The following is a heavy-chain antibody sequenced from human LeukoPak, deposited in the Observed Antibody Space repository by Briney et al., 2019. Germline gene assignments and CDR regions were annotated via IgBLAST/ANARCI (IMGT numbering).Heavy chain of an antibody. V-gene: IGHV3-23*01. D-gene: IGHD3-9*01. CDR1: GFTFSSYA. Sequence: GGSLRLSCAASGFTFSSYAMSWVRQAPGKGLEWVSTISGSGDATYYADSVKGRFTIPGDNSKNTLYLQMNSLRAEDTAVYYCAKTGAYYDISPSPRFDPWGQGTLVTVSS. J-gene: IGHJ5*02. CDR3: AKTGAYYDISPSPRFDP. CDR2: ISGSGDAT.